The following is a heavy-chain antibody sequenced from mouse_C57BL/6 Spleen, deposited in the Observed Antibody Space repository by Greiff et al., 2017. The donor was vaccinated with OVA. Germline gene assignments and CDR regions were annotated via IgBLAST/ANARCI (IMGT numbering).Heavy chain of an antibody. CDR3: ARRWGLRRTVDY. Sequence: QVQLQQPGAELVKPGASVKLSCKASGYTFTSYWMQWVKQRPGQGLEWIGEIDPSDSYTNYNQKFKGKATLTVDTSSSTAYMQLSSLTSEDSAVYYCARRWGLRRTVDYWGQGTTLTVSS. V-gene: IGHV1-50*01. CDR2: IDPSDSYT. CDR1: GYTFTSYW. D-gene: IGHD2-4*01. J-gene: IGHJ2*01.